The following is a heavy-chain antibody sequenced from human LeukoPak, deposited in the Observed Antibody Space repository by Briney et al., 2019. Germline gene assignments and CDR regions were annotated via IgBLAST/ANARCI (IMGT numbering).Heavy chain of an antibody. CDR1: GYTFTSYG. Sequence: GASVKVSCKASGYTFTSYGISWVRQAPGQGLEWMGWISAYNGNTNYAQKLQGRVTMTTDASTSTAYMELRSLRSDDTAVYYCARDLSVAGTYPFQHWGQGTLVTVSS. CDR3: ARDLSVAGTYPFQH. D-gene: IGHD6-19*01. J-gene: IGHJ1*01. CDR2: ISAYNGNT. V-gene: IGHV1-18*01.